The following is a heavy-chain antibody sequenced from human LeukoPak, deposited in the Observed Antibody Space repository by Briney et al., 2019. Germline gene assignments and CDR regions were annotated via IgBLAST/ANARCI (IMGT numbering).Heavy chain of an antibody. Sequence: PSETLSLTCTVSGGSISSYYWSWIRQPPGKGLEWIGYIFYSGSTNYNPSLKSRVTISVDTSKNQFSLKLSSVTAADTAVYYCARVYYSNSYDYWYFDLWGRGTLVTVSS. CDR2: IFYSGST. V-gene: IGHV4-59*01. CDR1: GGSISSYY. CDR3: ARVYYSNSYDYWYFDL. J-gene: IGHJ2*01. D-gene: IGHD6-13*01.